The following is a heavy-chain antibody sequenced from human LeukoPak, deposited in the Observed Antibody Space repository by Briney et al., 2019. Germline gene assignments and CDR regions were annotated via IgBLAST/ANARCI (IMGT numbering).Heavy chain of an antibody. D-gene: IGHD3-10*01. Sequence: GASVKVSFKASGYTFTGYYMHWVRQAPGQGLEWMGWINPNSGGTNYAQKFQGRVTMTRDTSISTAYMELSRLRSDDTAVYYCARDRITMVRGATNWFDPWGQGTLVTVSS. V-gene: IGHV1-2*02. CDR3: ARDRITMVRGATNWFDP. CDR1: GYTFTGYY. CDR2: INPNSGGT. J-gene: IGHJ5*02.